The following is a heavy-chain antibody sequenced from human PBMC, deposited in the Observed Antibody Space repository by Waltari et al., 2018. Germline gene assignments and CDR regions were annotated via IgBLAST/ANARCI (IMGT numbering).Heavy chain of an antibody. CDR3: ARRTISHFVGGDYMDV. Sequence: QLQLQESGPGLVKPSETLSLTCTVSGGSISSSSYYWGWIRQPPGKGLEWIGSIYYSGSTYYNPSLKSRVTISVDTSKTQFSLKLSSVTAADTAVYYCARRTISHFVGGDYMDVWGKGTTVTVSS. D-gene: IGHD1-1*01. V-gene: IGHV4-39*01. J-gene: IGHJ6*03. CDR2: IYYSGST. CDR1: GGSISSSSYY.